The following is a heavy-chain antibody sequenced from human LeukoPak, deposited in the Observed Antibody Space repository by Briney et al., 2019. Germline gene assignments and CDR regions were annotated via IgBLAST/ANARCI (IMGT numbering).Heavy chain of an antibody. V-gene: IGHV3-30*04. CDR3: ARGYCSSTACPPCDY. CDR2: ISYDGSNK. CDR1: GFTFSTYT. J-gene: IGHJ4*02. Sequence: GGFLRLSCAASGFTFSTYTIHWVRQAPGKGLEWVAVISYDGSNKYYADSVKGRFTLSRDNSKDTLYLQMDSLRAEDTAVYSCARGYCSSTACPPCDYWGQGTLVTVSS. D-gene: IGHD2-2*01.